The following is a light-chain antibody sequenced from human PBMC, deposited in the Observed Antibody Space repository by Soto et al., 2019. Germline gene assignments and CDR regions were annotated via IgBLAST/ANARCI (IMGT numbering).Light chain of an antibody. J-gene: IGKJ1*01. V-gene: IGKV3-15*01. CDR2: GAS. Sequence: EIVMTQSPATLSVYPGERATLSCRASQSVSSDLAWYQQKPGQAPRLLIYGASTRATGIPARFSGSGSGTEFTLAISSLQSEDFAVYYCQQYNNGRTCGQGTKVEIK. CDR1: QSVSSD. CDR3: QQYNNGRT.